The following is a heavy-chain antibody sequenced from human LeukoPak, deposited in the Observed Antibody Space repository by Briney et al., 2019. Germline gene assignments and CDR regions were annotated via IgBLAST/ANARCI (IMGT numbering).Heavy chain of an antibody. CDR3: ARDSNVEMATILPDY. D-gene: IGHD5-24*01. J-gene: IGHJ4*02. V-gene: IGHV1-69*04. CDR2: IIPILGIA. Sequence: GASVKVSCKASGGTFSSHTISWVRQAPGQGLEWMGRIIPILGIANYAQKFQGRVTITADKSTSTAYMELSSLRSEDTAVYYCARDSNVEMATILPDYWGQGTLVTVSS. CDR1: GGTFSSHT.